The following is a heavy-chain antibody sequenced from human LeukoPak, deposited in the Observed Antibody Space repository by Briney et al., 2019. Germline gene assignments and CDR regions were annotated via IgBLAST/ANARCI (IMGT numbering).Heavy chain of an antibody. CDR2: ISSNGAAT. J-gene: IGHJ4*02. V-gene: IGHV3-64D*06. CDR3: VKGSGTGWYGH. CDR1: GFTFNTYS. Sequence: PGGSLRLSCSASGFTFNTYSMHWVRRAPGEGLEYVSAISSNGAATYYSDSVKGRFTISRDNSKNMLFLQMSSLRAEDTAVYFCVKGSGTGWYGHWGQGTLVTVSS. D-gene: IGHD6-19*01.